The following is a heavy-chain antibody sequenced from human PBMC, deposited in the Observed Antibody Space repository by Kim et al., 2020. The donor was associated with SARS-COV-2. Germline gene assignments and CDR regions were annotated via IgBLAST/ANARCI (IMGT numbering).Heavy chain of an antibody. CDR1: GFTFETYA. Sequence: GGSLRLSWGASGFTFETYAMTWVRQVAGKGLQWVSSIVGSGGSTFYADSVEGRFTISRDNFNKKMYLEMSSLRADDTATYYCAKAIYCGADCYSYGLDV. CDR2: IVGSGGST. D-gene: IGHD2-21*01. CDR3: AKAIYCGADCYSYGLDV. J-gene: IGHJ6*01. V-gene: IGHV3-23*01.